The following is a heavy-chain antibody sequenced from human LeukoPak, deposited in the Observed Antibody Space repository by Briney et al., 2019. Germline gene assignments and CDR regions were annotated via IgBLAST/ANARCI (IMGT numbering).Heavy chain of an antibody. CDR1: GGSISSSSYY. CDR2: IYYSGST. Sequence: SGTLSLTCTVSGGSISSSSYYWGWIRQPPGKGLEWIGSIYYSGSTYYNPSLKSRVTISVDTSKNQFSLKLSSVTAADTAVYYCASVGVGARTFDIWGQGTMVTVSS. V-gene: IGHV4-39*07. J-gene: IGHJ3*02. D-gene: IGHD1-26*01. CDR3: ASVGVGARTFDI.